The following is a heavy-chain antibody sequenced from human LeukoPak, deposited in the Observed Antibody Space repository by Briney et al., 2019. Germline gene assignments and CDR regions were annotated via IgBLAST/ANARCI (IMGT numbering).Heavy chain of an antibody. D-gene: IGHD3-16*01. CDR1: EDTFTNYY. J-gene: IGHJ4*02. CDR2: MNPSAGRP. V-gene: IGHV1-46*01. Sequence: ASVKVSCKASEDTFTNYYIHWVRHAPGQGLEWMGIMNPSAGRPTYAQRFQGRVTMTSNVSTRTVYMELNSLTSDDTAVYYCARVFDYAYFDYWGRGSLVTVSS. CDR3: ARVFDYAYFDY.